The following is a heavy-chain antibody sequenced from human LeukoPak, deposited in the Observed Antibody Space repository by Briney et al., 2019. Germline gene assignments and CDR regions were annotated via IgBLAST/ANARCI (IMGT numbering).Heavy chain of an antibody. Sequence: GGSLRLSCGASGFTLSSYAMSWVRQAPGKGLEWVSSISASGGSTNYADSVKGRFTISRDNSKNTLYLQMNSLRAEDTALYYCAKVPRAWWFDPWGQRTMVADSS. CDR1: GFTLSSYA. V-gene: IGHV3-23*01. J-gene: IGHJ5*02. CDR3: AKVPRAWWFDP. CDR2: ISASGGST.